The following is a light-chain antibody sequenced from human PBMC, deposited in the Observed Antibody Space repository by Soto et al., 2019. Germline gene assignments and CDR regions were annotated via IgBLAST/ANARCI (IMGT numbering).Light chain of an antibody. V-gene: IGKV3D-15*01. CDR3: QQYNNWPFT. Sequence: EILMTQSPATLSLSPGERATLSRRASQSVSSYLAWYQQKPGQAPRLLTYDASNRATGIPARFSGNGSGTEFTLTASSLQPEDFAVYYCQQYNNWPFTFGPGTKVDIK. CDR1: QSVSSY. J-gene: IGKJ3*01. CDR2: DAS.